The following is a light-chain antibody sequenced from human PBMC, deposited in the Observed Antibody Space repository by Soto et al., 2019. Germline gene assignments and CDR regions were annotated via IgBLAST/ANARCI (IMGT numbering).Light chain of an antibody. Sequence: EIVMTQSPAILSVSPGERATLSCRASQSVSSNLAWYHQKPGQAPRLLIYDASTRATGIPARFSGSGSGTEFTLTISSLQSEDFAVYYCQQYNNWPPMYTLGQGTKVDIK. CDR2: DAS. CDR1: QSVSSN. V-gene: IGKV3-15*01. J-gene: IGKJ2*01. CDR3: QQYNNWPPMYT.